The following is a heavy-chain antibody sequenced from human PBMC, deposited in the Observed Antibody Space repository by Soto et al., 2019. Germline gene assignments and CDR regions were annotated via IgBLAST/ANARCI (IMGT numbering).Heavy chain of an antibody. CDR1: GFTFDDYA. CDR2: ISWNSNII. Sequence: EVQLVESGGGLVQPGRSLRLSCAASGFTFDDYAMHWVRRVPGKGLEWVSSISWNSNIIGYADSVKGRFTISRDNANNSLYLQMNSLRPKDTALYYCAKGGPDGFCSGGRCYFDYWGQGTLVTVSS. D-gene: IGHD2-15*01. CDR3: AKGGPDGFCSGGRCYFDY. J-gene: IGHJ4*02. V-gene: IGHV3-9*01.